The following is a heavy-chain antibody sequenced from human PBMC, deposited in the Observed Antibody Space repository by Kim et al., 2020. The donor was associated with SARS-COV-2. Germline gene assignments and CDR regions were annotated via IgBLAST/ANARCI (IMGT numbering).Heavy chain of an antibody. CDR3: AKQFIPLSHSGYYFDY. Sequence: GGSLRLSCAASGFTFSSYGMHWVRQAPGKGLEWVAVISYDGSNKYYADSVKGRFTISRDNSKNTLYLQMNSLRAEDTAVYYCAKQFIPLSHSGYYFDYWGQGTLVTVSS. V-gene: IGHV3-30*18. J-gene: IGHJ4*02. CDR2: ISYDGSNK. CDR1: GFTFSSYG. D-gene: IGHD2-21*01.